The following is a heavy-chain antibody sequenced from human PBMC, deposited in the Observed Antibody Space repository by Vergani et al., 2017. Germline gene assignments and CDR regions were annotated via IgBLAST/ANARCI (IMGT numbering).Heavy chain of an antibody. J-gene: IGHJ6*02. Sequence: QVQLVQSGAEVKKPGASVKVSCKASGYTFTSYGISWVRQAPGQGLEWMGWISAYNGNTNYAQKHQCRVTMTTDTSTSTAYMELRSLRSDDPAVYYCSSDEKYSYGQETNLIYYYGMDVWGQGTTVTVSS. CDR2: ISAYNGNT. V-gene: IGHV1-18*04. D-gene: IGHD5-18*01. CDR3: SSDEKYSYGQETNLIYYYGMDV. CDR1: GYTFTSYG.